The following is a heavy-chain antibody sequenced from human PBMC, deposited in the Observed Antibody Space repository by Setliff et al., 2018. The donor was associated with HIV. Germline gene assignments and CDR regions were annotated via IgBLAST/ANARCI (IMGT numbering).Heavy chain of an antibody. J-gene: IGHJ6*03. Sequence: ASVKVSCKASGYTFSSNDINWVRQATGQGLEWMGWVNPKSGNTGYAQKFQGRVIMTRDTSISTVYMELRSLRSEDTAVYYCARLIKHYDFWSGYYGAYYYYMDVWGTGTTVTVSS. CDR1: GYTFSSND. CDR3: ARLIKHYDFWSGYYGAYYYYMDV. D-gene: IGHD3-3*01. CDR2: VNPKSGNT. V-gene: IGHV1-8*01.